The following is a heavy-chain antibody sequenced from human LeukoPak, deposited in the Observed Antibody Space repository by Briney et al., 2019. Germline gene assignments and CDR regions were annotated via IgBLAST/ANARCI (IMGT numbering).Heavy chain of an antibody. CDR3: AHGIVVPENNNWFDP. Sequence: SGPTLVNPTQTLTLTCTFSGFSLSTSGVGVGWIRQPPGKALEWLALIYWNDDKRYSPSLKSRLTITKDTSKNQVVLTMTNMDPVDTATYYCAHGIVVPENNNWFDPWGQGTLVTVSS. CDR1: GFSLSTSGVG. D-gene: IGHD1-26*01. V-gene: IGHV2-5*01. J-gene: IGHJ5*02. CDR2: IYWNDDK.